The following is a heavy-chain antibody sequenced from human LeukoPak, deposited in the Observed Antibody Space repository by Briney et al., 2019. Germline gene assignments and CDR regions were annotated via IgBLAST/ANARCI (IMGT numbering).Heavy chain of an antibody. CDR2: ISSSGDTK. CDR3: AKDIVGGGDDY. J-gene: IGHJ4*02. D-gene: IGHD2-21*02. CDR1: GFTFSNYS. V-gene: IGHV3-48*04. Sequence: GGSLRLSCAASGFTFSNYSMHWVRQAPGKGLEWVSYISSSGDTKYYADSVKGRFTISRDNAKNSIYLQMNSLRVEDTAVYYCAKDIVGGGDDYWGQGTLVIVSS.